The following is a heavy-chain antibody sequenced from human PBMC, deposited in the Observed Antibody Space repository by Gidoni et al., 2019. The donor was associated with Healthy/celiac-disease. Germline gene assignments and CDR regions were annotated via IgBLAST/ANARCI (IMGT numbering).Heavy chain of an antibody. D-gene: IGHD6-25*01. Sequence: EVQLVESGGGLVKPGGSLGLTCAASGFTFSSYSMNWVRQAPGKGLEWVSSISSSSSYIYYADSVKGRFTISRDNAKNSLYLQMNSLRAEDTAVYYCARDSARGWYFDLWGRGTLVTVSS. CDR3: ARDSARGWYFDL. J-gene: IGHJ2*01. CDR2: ISSSSSYI. V-gene: IGHV3-21*01. CDR1: GFTFSSYS.